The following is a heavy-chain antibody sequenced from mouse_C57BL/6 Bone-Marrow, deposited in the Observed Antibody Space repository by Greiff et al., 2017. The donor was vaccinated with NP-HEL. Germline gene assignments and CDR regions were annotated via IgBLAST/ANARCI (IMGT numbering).Heavy chain of an antibody. CDR2: IHPNSGST. Sequence: VQLLQPGAELVKPGASVKLSCTASGYTFTSYWMHWVKQRPGQGLEWIGMIHPNSGSTNYNEKFKSKATLTVDKSSSTAYMQLSSLTSEDSAVYYCARERYHRDWHFDVWGTGTTVTVSS. CDR3: ARERYHRDWHFDV. CDR1: GYTFTSYW. D-gene: IGHD2-14*01. J-gene: IGHJ1*03. V-gene: IGHV1-64*01.